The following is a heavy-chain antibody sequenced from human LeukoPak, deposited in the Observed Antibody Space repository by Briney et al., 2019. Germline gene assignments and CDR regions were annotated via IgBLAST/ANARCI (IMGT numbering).Heavy chain of an antibody. CDR3: ARDPRYDSSPSVPVDY. J-gene: IGHJ4*02. V-gene: IGHV3-21*01. D-gene: IGHD3-22*01. CDR2: ISSSSSYI. CDR1: GFTFSSYS. Sequence: GGSLRLSCAASGFTFSSYSMNWVRQAPGKGLEWVSSISSSSSYIYYADSVKGRFTISRDNAKNSLYLQMNSLRAEDTAVYYCARDPRYDSSPSVPVDYWGQGTLVTVSS.